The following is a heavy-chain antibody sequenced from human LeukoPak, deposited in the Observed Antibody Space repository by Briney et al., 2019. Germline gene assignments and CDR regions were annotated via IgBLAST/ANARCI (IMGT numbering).Heavy chain of an antibody. CDR3: ARHSGLRSPFDP. V-gene: IGHV4-39*01. CDR2: IYSSGNT. Sequence: PSETLSLTRTVSGGSISTTNYYWGWIRQPPGRDLEWIGSIYSSGNTYYNPSLESRVTISVDTSKNQSSLKLTSATAADTSVYYCARHSGLRSPFDPWGQGTLVTVSS. D-gene: IGHD3-3*01. J-gene: IGHJ5*02. CDR1: GGSISTTNYY.